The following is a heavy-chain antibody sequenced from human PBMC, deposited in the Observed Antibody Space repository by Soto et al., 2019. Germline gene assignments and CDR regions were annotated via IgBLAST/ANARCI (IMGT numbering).Heavy chain of an antibody. CDR3: ARDSPGHADSIDY. CDR2: IWYDGSNK. J-gene: IGHJ4*02. D-gene: IGHD2-15*01. V-gene: IGHV3-33*01. Sequence: PGGSMRLSCAASGFTFSSYGMHWVRQAPGKGLEWVAVIWYDGSNKYYADSVKGRFTISRDNSKNTLYLQMNSLRAEDTAVYYCARDSPGHADSIDYWGQGTLVTVSS. CDR1: GFTFSSYG.